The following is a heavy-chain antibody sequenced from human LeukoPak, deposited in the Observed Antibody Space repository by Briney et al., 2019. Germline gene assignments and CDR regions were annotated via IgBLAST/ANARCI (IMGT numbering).Heavy chain of an antibody. V-gene: IGHV3-48*03. Sequence: PGGSLRLSCAASGFIFNDYEMNWVRQAPGKGLEWVSYISSSGSPVYYADSVRGRFTISRDNAKNSLYLQMNSLRAEDTAVYYCARTFDSWGQGTKVTVSP. J-gene: IGHJ3*02. CDR1: GFIFNDYE. CDR2: ISSSGSPV. CDR3: ARTFDS.